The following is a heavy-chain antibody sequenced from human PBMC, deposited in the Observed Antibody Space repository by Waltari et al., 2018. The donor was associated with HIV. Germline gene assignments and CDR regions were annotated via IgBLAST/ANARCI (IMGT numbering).Heavy chain of an antibody. CDR1: GFSSSASP. Sequence: EVQMLQPGRGLVQRGGSLSLSCAASGFSSSASPLSWVRQAPGKGLEWVSAISGSGGSTDYADSVKGRFTISRDNSKNTLYLQMNSLRAEETAVYYCAKGHYDFWSGSYYYGMDVWGQGTTVTVSS. V-gene: IGHV3-23*01. J-gene: IGHJ6*02. D-gene: IGHD3-3*01. CDR2: ISGSGGST. CDR3: AKGHYDFWSGSYYYGMDV.